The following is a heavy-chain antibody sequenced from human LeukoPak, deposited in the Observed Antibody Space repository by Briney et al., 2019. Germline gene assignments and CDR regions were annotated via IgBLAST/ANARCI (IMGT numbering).Heavy chain of an antibody. CDR1: GGSISRYY. Sequence: PSETLSLTCTVSGGSISRYYWSWIRQPPGKGLEWIGYIYYSGSTNYNPSLKSRVTISVDTSKNQFSLKLSSVTAADTAVYYCARHPGITMIVVDYFDYWGQGTLVTVSS. D-gene: IGHD3-22*01. V-gene: IGHV4-59*08. CDR3: ARHPGITMIVVDYFDY. CDR2: IYYSGST. J-gene: IGHJ4*02.